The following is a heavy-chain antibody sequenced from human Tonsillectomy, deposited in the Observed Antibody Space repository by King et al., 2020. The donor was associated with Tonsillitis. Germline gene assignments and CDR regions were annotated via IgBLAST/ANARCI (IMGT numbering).Heavy chain of an antibody. V-gene: IGHV4-61*02. CDR2: IYTSGST. J-gene: IGHJ3*02. CDR3: ASGYSYGPSAFDI. Sequence: QLQESGPGLVKPSQTLSLTCTVSGGSISSGSYYWSWIRQPAGKGLEWIGRIYTSGSTNYNPSLKSRVTMSVDTSKNQFSLKLSSVPAADTAVYYCASGYSYGPSAFDIWGQGTMVTVSS. D-gene: IGHD5-18*01. CDR1: GGSISSGSYY.